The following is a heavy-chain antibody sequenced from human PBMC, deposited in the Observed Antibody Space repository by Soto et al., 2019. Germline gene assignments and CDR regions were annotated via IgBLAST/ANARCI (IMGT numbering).Heavy chain of an antibody. J-gene: IGHJ6*02. CDR3: ARGRGVYCSSTSCYTWGYYYYGMDV. CDR1: GGSFSGYY. V-gene: IGHV4-34*01. D-gene: IGHD2-2*02. CDR2: INHSGST. Sequence: SETLALPCAVYGGSFSGYYSTSIRQPPWHGMECIGEINHSGSTNYNPSLKSRVTISVDTSKNQVSLKLSSVTAADTAVYYCARGRGVYCSSTSCYTWGYYYYGMDVWGQGTTVTVSS.